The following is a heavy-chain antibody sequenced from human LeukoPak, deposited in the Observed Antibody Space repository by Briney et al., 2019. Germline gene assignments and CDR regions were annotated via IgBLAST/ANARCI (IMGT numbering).Heavy chain of an antibody. D-gene: IGHD4-11*01. CDR2: IYTSGST. Sequence: SETLSLTCTVSGGSISSYYWSWIRQPAGKGLEWIGRIYTSGSTNYNPSLKSRVTMSVDTSKNQFSLKLSSVTAADTAVYYCARESAGDSNYVDHFDYWGQGTLVTVSS. V-gene: IGHV4-4*07. CDR1: GGSISSYY. J-gene: IGHJ4*02. CDR3: ARESAGDSNYVDHFDY.